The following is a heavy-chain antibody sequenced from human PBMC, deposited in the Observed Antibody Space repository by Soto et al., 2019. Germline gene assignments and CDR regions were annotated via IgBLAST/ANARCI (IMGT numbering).Heavy chain of an antibody. CDR3: ARASTGSYPPYYYGMDV. CDR1: GGTFSSYA. Sequence: SVKVSCKASGGTFSSYAISWVRQAPGQGLEWMGGIIPIFGTANYAQKFQGRVTITADESTSTAYMELSSLRSEDTAVYYCARASTGSYPPYYYGMDVWGQGTTVTVSS. J-gene: IGHJ6*02. V-gene: IGHV1-69*13. D-gene: IGHD1-26*01. CDR2: IIPIFGTA.